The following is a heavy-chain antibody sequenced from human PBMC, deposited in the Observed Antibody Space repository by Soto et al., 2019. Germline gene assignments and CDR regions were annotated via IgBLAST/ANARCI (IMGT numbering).Heavy chain of an antibody. Sequence: PGESLKISCKGSGYSFTSYWIGWVRQMPGKGLEWMEIIYPGDSDTRYSPSFQGQVTISADKSINTAYLQWSSLKASDTAMYYCARQLEWLSTPFDPWGQGTLVTVSS. J-gene: IGHJ5*02. V-gene: IGHV5-51*01. CDR2: IYPGDSDT. CDR1: GYSFTSYW. CDR3: ARQLEWLSTPFDP. D-gene: IGHD3-3*01.